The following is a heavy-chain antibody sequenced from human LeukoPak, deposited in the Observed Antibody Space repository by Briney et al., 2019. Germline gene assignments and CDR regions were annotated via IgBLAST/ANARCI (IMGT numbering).Heavy chain of an antibody. D-gene: IGHD3/OR15-3a*01. V-gene: IGHV4-34*11. CDR3: ARDHFGPFEY. CDR2: IYYGGST. Sequence: SETLSLTCAVYGGSFSGYYWSWIRQPPGKGLEWIGYIYYGGSTNYNPSLKSRVTISVDTSKNQFSLKLSSVIAADTAVYYCARDHFGPFEYWGQGTLVTVSS. J-gene: IGHJ4*02. CDR1: GGSFSGYY.